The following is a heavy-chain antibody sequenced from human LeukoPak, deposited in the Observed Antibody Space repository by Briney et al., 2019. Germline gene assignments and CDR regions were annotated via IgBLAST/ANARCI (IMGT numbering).Heavy chain of an antibody. V-gene: IGHV4-59*08. CDR3: ARHCSSTSCYATSGPPEKEYYFDY. CDR2: IYYSGST. Sequence: SETLSLTCTVSGGSISSYYWSWIRQPPGKGLEWIGYIYYSGSTNYNPSLKSRVTISVDTSKNQFSLKLSSVTAADTAVYYCARHCSSTSCYATSGPPEKEYYFDYWGQGTLVTVSS. J-gene: IGHJ4*02. D-gene: IGHD2-2*01. CDR1: GGSISSYY.